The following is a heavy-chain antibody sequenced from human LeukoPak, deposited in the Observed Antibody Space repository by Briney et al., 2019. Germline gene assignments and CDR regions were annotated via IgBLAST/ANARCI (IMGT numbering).Heavy chain of an antibody. Sequence: GGSLRLSCAASGFTFSSYSMNWVRQAPGKGLEWVSSISSSSSYIYYADSVKGRFTTSRDNAKNSLYLQMNSLRAEDTAVYYCATYYYDSSGYKLLDYWGQGTLVTVSS. J-gene: IGHJ4*02. CDR1: GFTFSSYS. D-gene: IGHD3-22*01. CDR3: ATYYYDSSGYKLLDY. V-gene: IGHV3-21*01. CDR2: ISSSSSYI.